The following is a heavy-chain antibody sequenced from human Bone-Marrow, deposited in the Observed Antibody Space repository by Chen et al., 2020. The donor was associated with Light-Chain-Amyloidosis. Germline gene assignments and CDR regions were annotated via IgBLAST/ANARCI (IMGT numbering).Heavy chain of an antibody. V-gene: IGHV3-23*01. CDR1: GFPLTSQP. D-gene: IGHD1-1*01. J-gene: IGHJ4*02. Sequence: EVQLLESGGGLVQPGGSLGPSCEASGFPLTSQPMSWVRQAPGKGLEWVSGISDRGSNTYYADSMEGRFTVSRDNSKNTLHLQMNSLGAEDTAVYYCAKWDWNTNYFDDWGQGTLVTVSS. CDR2: ISDRGSNT. CDR3: AKWDWNTNYFDD.